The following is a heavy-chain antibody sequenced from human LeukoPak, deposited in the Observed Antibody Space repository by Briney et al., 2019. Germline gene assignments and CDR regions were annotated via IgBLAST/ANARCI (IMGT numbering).Heavy chain of an antibody. CDR1: GFTFSSYA. Sequence: GGSLRLSCEASGFTFSSYAMSWVRQAPGKGLEWVSGISGIGANTYYADSVRGRFTISTDNSRNTVDLQMNSLGAEDTAVYYCAKGRNYFPIDYWGQGTLVTVSS. CDR2: ISGIGANT. CDR3: AKGRNYFPIDY. D-gene: IGHD2/OR15-2a*01. J-gene: IGHJ4*02. V-gene: IGHV3-23*01.